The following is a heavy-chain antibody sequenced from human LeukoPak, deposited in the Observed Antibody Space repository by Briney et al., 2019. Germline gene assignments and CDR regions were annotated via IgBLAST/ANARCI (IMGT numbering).Heavy chain of an antibody. Sequence: PGGSLRLSCAASGFTFSSYWMHWVRQAPGKGLEWVSGIRGSGGSTYYADSVKGRFTISRDNSKNTLYLQMNSLRAEDTAVYYCAKAGGDLWSGYSSTWGQGTLVTVSS. CDR2: IRGSGGST. D-gene: IGHD3-3*01. CDR1: GFTFSSYW. CDR3: AKAGGDLWSGYSST. J-gene: IGHJ4*02. V-gene: IGHV3-23*01.